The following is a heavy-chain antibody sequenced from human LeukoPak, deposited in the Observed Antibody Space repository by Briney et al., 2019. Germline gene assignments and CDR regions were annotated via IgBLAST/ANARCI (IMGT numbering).Heavy chain of an antibody. V-gene: IGHV4-59*12. Sequence: SETLSLTCTVSGGSISSDYWSWIRQPPGKGLECIGYIYYSGSTNYNPSLESRVTISVDTSKNQFSLKLSSVTAADTAVYYCARDDRDGQGFDYWGQGTLVTVSS. CDR2: IYYSGST. D-gene: IGHD3-22*01. CDR3: ARDDRDGQGFDY. CDR1: GGSISSDY. J-gene: IGHJ4*02.